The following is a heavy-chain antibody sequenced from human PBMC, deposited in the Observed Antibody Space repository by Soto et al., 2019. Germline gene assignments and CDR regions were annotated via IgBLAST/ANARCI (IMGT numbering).Heavy chain of an antibody. CDR3: AREDGTFDY. D-gene: IGHD1-26*01. V-gene: IGHV3-7*04. CDR2: SRPDTDDR. CDR1: GFNFSRYW. Sequence: VQLVESGGGLVQPGGSLRLSCTVSGFNFSRYWMNWVRQAPGKGLEWVANSRPDTDDRFHADSVRGRFSISRDNAKKSLFLQMNSLGVEDTAVYYCAREDGTFDYWGQGILVTVSS. J-gene: IGHJ4*02.